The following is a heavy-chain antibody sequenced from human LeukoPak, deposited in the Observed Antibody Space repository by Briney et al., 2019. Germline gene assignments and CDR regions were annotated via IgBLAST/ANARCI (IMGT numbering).Heavy chain of an antibody. D-gene: IGHD6-19*01. CDR2: IYYSGST. Sequence: PSETLTLTCTVSGGSISSSSYYWGWIRQPPGKGLEWIGSIYYSGSTYYNPSLKSRVTISVDTSKNQFSLKLSSVTAADTAVYYCARPERDSSGFDYWGQGTLVTVSS. V-gene: IGHV4-39*01. J-gene: IGHJ4*02. CDR3: ARPERDSSGFDY. CDR1: GGSISSSSYY.